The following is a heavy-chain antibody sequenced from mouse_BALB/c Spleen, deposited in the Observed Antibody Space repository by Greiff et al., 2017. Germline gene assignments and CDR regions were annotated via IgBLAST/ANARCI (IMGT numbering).Heavy chain of an antibody. J-gene: IGHJ4*01. Sequence: QVQLQQSGPGLVQPSQSLSITCTVSGFSLTSYGVHWVRQSPGKGLEWLGVIWSGGSTDYNAAFISRLSISKDNSKSQVFFKMNSLQANDTAIYYCARKGDLGGAMDYWGQGTSVTVSS. V-gene: IGHV2-2*02. D-gene: IGHD3-3*01. CDR1: GFSLTSYG. CDR3: ARKGDLGGAMDY. CDR2: IWSGGST.